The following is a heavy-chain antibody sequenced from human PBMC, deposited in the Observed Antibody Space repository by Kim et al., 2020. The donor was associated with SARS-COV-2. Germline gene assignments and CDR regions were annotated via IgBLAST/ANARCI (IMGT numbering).Heavy chain of an antibody. CDR2: SSTYNGDT. V-gene: IGHV1-18*01. CDR1: GYIFTNYG. CDR3: ARGQGDWYFDL. J-gene: IGHJ2*01. Sequence: ASVKVSCKASGYIFTNYGFSWVRQAPGQGLEWMGWSSTYNGDTNYAQSFQDRVIMTTDTSTRKAYMELRSLRSDDTAVYYCARGQGDWYFDLWGRGTLV.